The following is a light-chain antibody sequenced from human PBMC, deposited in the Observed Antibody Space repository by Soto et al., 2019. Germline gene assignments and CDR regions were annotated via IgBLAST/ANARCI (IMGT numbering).Light chain of an antibody. CDR1: EATDDR. J-gene: IGKJ2*01. Sequence: DIQMTQSPSSLSASVGDSVTITCQASEATDDRLDWYQHKRGKAPKLLIYDAYNLETWVPSRFSSRRSGTAFTITTHNLQTQEFAAFDTQHYDPVRPEYTFGQGTNLQIK. CDR2: DAY. V-gene: IGKV1-33*01. CDR3: QHYDPVRPEYT.